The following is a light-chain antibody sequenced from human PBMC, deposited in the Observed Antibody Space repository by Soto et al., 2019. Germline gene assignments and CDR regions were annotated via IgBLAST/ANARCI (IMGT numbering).Light chain of an antibody. V-gene: IGKV1-5*01. J-gene: IGKJ4*01. CDR3: QQCNSYSPLT. CDR2: DTF. Sequence: DIQMTQSPSSLSASIGDRVTITCRASQYISSWLAWYQQKPGKAPKLLMFDTFSLESGVPSRFSGSRSGTEFAVAISSLQPDDYVTYSCQQCNSYSPLTFGGGTKVEIK. CDR1: QYISSW.